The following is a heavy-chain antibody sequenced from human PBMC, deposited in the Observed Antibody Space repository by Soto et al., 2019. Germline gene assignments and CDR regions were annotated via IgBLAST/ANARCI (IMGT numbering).Heavy chain of an antibody. CDR3: ARDASSYSSSWYYYY. Sequence: GGSLRLSCAASGFTFSSYGMHWVRQAPGKGLEWVAVIWYDGSNKYYADSVKGRFTISRDNSKNTLYLQMNSLRAEDTAVYYCARDASSYSSSWYYYYSGQGTLVTVSS. CDR2: IWYDGSNK. J-gene: IGHJ4*02. V-gene: IGHV3-33*01. D-gene: IGHD6-13*01. CDR1: GFTFSSYG.